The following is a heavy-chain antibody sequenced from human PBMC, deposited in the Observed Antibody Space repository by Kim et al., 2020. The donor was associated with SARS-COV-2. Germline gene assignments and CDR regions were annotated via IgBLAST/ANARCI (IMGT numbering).Heavy chain of an antibody. J-gene: IGHJ4*02. V-gene: IGHV4-34*01. D-gene: IGHD3-10*01. Sequence: SETLSLTCAVYGGSFSGYYWSWIRQPPGKGLEWIGEINHSGSTNYNPSLKSRVTISVDTSKNQFSLKLSSVTAADTAVYYCARGVGITMVRGVIDDYWGPGTLVTVSS. CDR1: GGSFSGYY. CDR3: ARGVGITMVRGVIDDY. CDR2: INHSGST.